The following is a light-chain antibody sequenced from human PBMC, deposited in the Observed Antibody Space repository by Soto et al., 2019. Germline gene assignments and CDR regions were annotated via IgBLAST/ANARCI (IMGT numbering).Light chain of an antibody. CDR2: EAS. CDR1: HNIVTY. J-gene: IGKJ2*01. Sequence: DIHMAQSPPSLSASVGDRVTITCRASHNIVTYLNWYQQKAGKAPSLLIYEASHLQSGVPFRFFGSGSRTDFTLTIDNLQHEDSATYYCQQSHSTPPTFGPGTKLEIK. V-gene: IGKV1-39*01. CDR3: QQSHSTPPT.